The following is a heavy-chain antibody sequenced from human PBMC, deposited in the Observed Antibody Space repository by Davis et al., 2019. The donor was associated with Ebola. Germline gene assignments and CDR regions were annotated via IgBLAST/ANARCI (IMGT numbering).Heavy chain of an antibody. V-gene: IGHV3-74*01. D-gene: IGHD1-7*01. CDR1: GFTFSTSW. J-gene: IGHJ4*02. Sequence: PGGSLRLSCAASGFTFSTSWAHWVRQAPGEGLVWVSRINGDGSTINYADSVKGRFTVSRDNARNTMYLQMNSLRAEDTAVYSCARAGNYYFEYWGQGTLVTVSS. CDR3: ARAGNYYFEY. CDR2: INGDGSTI.